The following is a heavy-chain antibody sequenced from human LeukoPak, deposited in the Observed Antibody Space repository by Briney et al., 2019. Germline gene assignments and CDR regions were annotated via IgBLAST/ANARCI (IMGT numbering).Heavy chain of an antibody. D-gene: IGHD2-2*01. CDR3: ARRERYCSSISCYGVDY. CDR2: IYPSDSDT. CDR1: GYSFTSYW. V-gene: IGHV5-51*01. J-gene: IGHJ4*02. Sequence: GESLQISCKGSGYSFTSYWIGWVRQMPGKGLEWMGIIYPSDSDTRYSPSFQGQVTISADKSISTAYLQWSSLKASDTAMYYCARRERYCSSISCYGVDYWGQGTLVTVSS.